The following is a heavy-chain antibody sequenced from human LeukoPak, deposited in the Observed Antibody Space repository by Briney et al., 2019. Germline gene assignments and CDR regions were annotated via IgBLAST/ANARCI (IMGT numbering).Heavy chain of an antibody. V-gene: IGHV4-39*01. J-gene: IGHJ4*02. CDR2: IYYSGST. CDR3: ARVDSGSHYYFDY. Sequence: PSETLSLTCTVSGGSISSSSYYWGWIRQPPGKGLEWIGSIYYSGSTYYNPSLKSRVTISVDTSKNQFSLKLSSVTAADTAVYYCARVDSGSHYYFDYWGQGTLVTVSS. D-gene: IGHD3-10*01. CDR1: GGSISSSSYY.